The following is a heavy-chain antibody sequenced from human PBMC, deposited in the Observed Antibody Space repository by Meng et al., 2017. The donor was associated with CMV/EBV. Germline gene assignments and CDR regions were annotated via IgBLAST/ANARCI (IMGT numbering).Heavy chain of an antibody. Sequence: ASVKVSCKASGYTFTSYDINWVRQAPGQGLEWMGWISAYNGNTNYAQKLQGRVTMTTDTSTSTAYMELRSLRSDDTAVYYCARLYIPQGVTTGLPGWFDPWGQGTLVTVSS. J-gene: IGHJ5*02. CDR3: ARLYIPQGVTTGLPGWFDP. CDR1: GYTFTSYD. CDR2: ISAYNGNT. D-gene: IGHD1-1*01. V-gene: IGHV1-18*01.